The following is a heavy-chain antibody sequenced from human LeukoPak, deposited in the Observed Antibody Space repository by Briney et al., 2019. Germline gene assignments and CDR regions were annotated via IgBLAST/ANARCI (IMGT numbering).Heavy chain of an antibody. J-gene: IGHJ5*02. CDR3: ARGRGSGHKENWFDP. CDR2: MNPNSGNT. D-gene: IGHD6-19*01. V-gene: IGHV1-8*01. CDR1: GYTFTTYD. Sequence: ASVKVSCKASGYTFTTYDINWVREATGQGLEWMGWMNPNSGNTGYAQKFQGRVTMTRNTSISTAYMELSSLRSEDTAVYYCARGRGSGHKENWFDPWGQGTLVTVSS.